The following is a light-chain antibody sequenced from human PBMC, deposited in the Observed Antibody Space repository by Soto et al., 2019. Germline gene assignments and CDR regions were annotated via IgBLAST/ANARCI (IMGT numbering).Light chain of an antibody. Sequence: DIQMTHSTSSLSASVGYIFTITFLASQSISSYLNWYQQKPGKAPKLLIYAASSLQSGVPSRFSGSGSGTDFTLTISSLQPEDFATYYCQQSYSTTQTFGQGTKVDIK. CDR3: QQSYSTTQT. V-gene: IGKV1-39*01. CDR2: AAS. J-gene: IGKJ1*01. CDR1: QSISSY.